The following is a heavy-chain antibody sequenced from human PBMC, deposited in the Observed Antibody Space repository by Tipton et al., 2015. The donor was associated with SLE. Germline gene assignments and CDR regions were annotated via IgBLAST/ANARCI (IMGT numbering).Heavy chain of an antibody. J-gene: IGHJ3*02. CDR1: GGSISSYY. V-gene: IGHV4-4*07. CDR2: IYTSGST. Sequence: TLSLTCTVSGGSISSYYWSWIRQPAGKGLEWIGRIYTSGSTNYNPSLKSRVTMSVDTSKNQFSLKLSSVTAADTAVYYCARDTRFAAAGPGYAFDIWGQGTMVTVSS. CDR3: ARDTRFAAAGPGYAFDI. D-gene: IGHD6-25*01.